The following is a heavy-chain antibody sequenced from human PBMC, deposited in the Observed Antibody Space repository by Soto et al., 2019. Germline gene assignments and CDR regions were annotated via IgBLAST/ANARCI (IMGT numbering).Heavy chain of an antibody. V-gene: IGHV1-58*02. CDR2: IFVGSGGT. CDR3: AARSGYYTSYYYMDL. D-gene: IGHD3-3*01. CDR1: RLTFSNSA. J-gene: IGHJ6*03. Sequence: SVKVSCKAPRLTFSNSAIQSVRHTLGQRLEWIGGIFVGSGGTNYARELDGRVTITRDMSTSAAYMELSSLRSEDTAIYYCAARSGYYTSYYYMDLWGEGTTVTVSS.